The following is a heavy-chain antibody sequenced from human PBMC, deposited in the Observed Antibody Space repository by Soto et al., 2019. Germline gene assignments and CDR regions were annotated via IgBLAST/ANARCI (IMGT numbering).Heavy chain of an antibody. D-gene: IGHD2-15*01. V-gene: IGHV1-46*03. J-gene: IGHJ3*02. CDR1: GYTFTSYY. Sequence: ASVKVSCKASGYTFTSYYMHWVRQAPGQGLEWMGIINPSGGSTSYAQKFQGRVTMTRDTSTSTVYMELSSLRSEDTAVYYCATRYCSGGSCYGPDAFDIWGQGTMVTVSS. CDR2: INPSGGST. CDR3: ATRYCSGGSCYGPDAFDI.